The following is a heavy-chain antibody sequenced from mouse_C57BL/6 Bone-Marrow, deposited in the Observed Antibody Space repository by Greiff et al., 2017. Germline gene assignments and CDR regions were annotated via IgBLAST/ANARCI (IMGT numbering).Heavy chain of an antibody. Sequence: EVQLQQSGPELVKPGASVKISCKASGYTFTDYYMNWVKQSHGKSLEWIGDINPNNGGTSYNQKFKGKATLTVDKSSSTAYMELRSLTSEDSAVYYCAREDDGYLWFAYWGQGTLVTVSA. CDR1: GYTFTDYY. J-gene: IGHJ3*01. CDR3: AREDDGYLWFAY. V-gene: IGHV1-26*01. CDR2: INPNNGGT. D-gene: IGHD2-3*01.